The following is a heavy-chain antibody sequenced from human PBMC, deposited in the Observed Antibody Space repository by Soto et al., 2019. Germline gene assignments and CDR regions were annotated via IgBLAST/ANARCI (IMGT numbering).Heavy chain of an antibody. V-gene: IGHV4-30-2*01. D-gene: IGHD2-15*01. CDR1: GGSISSGGYS. CDR2: IYHSGST. J-gene: IGHJ5*02. Sequence: QLQLQASGSGLVKPSQTLSLTCAVSGGSISSGGYSWSWIRQPPGKGLEWIGDIYHSGSTYYNPSLKSRVTISVDRSKKQFSLKLSSVTAADTAVYYCARASGYCSGGSCPVGWVDPWGQGTLVTVSS. CDR3: ARASGYCSGGSCPVGWVDP.